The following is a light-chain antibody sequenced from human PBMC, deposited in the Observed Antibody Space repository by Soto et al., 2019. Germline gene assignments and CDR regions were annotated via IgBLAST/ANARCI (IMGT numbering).Light chain of an antibody. Sequence: IVMTQSPVTLSVSPGEGATLSCRASQNIRTKLAWYQQKPGQAPRLLISGASTRATGIPVRFSGSGSGTEFALAISSLQSEDFAVYYCQQYENWPSITFGQGTRLEIK. V-gene: IGKV3-15*01. CDR3: QQYENWPSIT. J-gene: IGKJ5*01. CDR1: QNIRTK. CDR2: GAS.